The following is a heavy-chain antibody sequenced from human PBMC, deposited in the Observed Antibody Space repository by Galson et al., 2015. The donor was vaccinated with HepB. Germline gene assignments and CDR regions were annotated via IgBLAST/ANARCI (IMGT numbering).Heavy chain of an antibody. CDR1: GDSVSSNGAT. Sequence: CAISGDSVSSNGATWNWIRQSPSSGLEWLGRTYHRSKWYNDYAVSVKSRITINADTSKNHFSLQLNSVTAADTAVYFCARGLGYSSGHYGLDVWGQGTTVTVSS. J-gene: IGHJ6*02. D-gene: IGHD6-19*01. V-gene: IGHV6-1*01. CDR2: TYHRSKWYN. CDR3: ARGLGYSSGHYGLDV.